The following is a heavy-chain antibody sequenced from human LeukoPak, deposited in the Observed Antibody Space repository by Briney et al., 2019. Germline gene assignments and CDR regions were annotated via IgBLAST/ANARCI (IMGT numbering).Heavy chain of an antibody. CDR1: GGSISSYY. Sequence: SETLSLTCTVSGGSISSYYWSWIRQPPGKGLEFIGYIYYSGSTNYNPSLKSRVTISVDASKNQFSLNLISVTAADTAVYFCARGRGGGGSSNNWFDPWGQGTLVTVSS. CDR2: IYYSGST. J-gene: IGHJ5*02. V-gene: IGHV4-59*12. D-gene: IGHD2-15*01. CDR3: ARGRGGGGSSNNWFDP.